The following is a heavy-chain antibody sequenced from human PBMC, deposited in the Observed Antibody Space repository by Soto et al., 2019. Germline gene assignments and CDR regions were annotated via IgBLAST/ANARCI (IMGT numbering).Heavy chain of an antibody. J-gene: IGHJ2*01. V-gene: IGHV3-33*01. Sequence: QVQLVESGGGVVQPGRSLRLSCAASGFTFSSYGMHWVRQAPGKGLEWVAVIWYDGSNKYYADSVKGRFTISRDNSKNTLYLQMNSLRAEDTAVYYCASHLVVPAAIDFGANWYFDLWGRGTLVTVSS. CDR2: IWYDGSNK. CDR1: GFTFSSYG. CDR3: ASHLVVPAAIDFGANWYFDL. D-gene: IGHD2-2*01.